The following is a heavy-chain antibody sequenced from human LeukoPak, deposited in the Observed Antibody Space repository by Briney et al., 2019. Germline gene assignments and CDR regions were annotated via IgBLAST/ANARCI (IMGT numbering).Heavy chain of an antibody. CDR3: AKAITGSSGVADS. J-gene: IGHJ4*02. CDR2: ITGSGGST. CDR1: GFTFSNYA. D-gene: IGHD1-26*01. Sequence: GGSLRLSCAASGFTFSNYAMTWVRQAPGKGLEWVSSITGSGGSTYFADSVKGRFTTSRDNSQNTLFLQMNSLRDEDTAVYYCAKAITGSSGVADSWGQGTQVTVSS. V-gene: IGHV3-23*01.